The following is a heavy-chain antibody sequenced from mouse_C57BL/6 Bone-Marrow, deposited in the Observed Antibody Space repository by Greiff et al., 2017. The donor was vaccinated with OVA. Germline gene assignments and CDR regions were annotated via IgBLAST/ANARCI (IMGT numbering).Heavy chain of an antibody. CDR2: IHPNSGST. J-gene: IGHJ4*01. V-gene: IGHV1-64*01. CDR3: ARMRKKGRSYYYAMDY. Sequence: QVQLQQPGAELVKPGASVKLSCKASGYTFTSYWMHWVKQRPGQGLEWIGMIHPNSGSTNYNEKFKSKATLTVDKSSSTAYMQLSSLTSEDSAVYYCARMRKKGRSYYYAMDYWGQGTSVTVSS. D-gene: IGHD1-1*01. CDR1: GYTFTSYW.